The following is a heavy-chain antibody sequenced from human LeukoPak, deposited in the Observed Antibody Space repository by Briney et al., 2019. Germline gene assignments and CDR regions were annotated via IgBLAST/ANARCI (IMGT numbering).Heavy chain of an antibody. D-gene: IGHD6-19*01. Sequence: ASVKVSCKASGYTFTSYAISWVRQAPGQGLEWMGWINPNSGGTNYTQKFQGRVTMTRDTSISTAYMELSRLRSDDTAVYYCARGGAVARRAIDYWGQGTLVTVSS. V-gene: IGHV1-2*02. J-gene: IGHJ4*02. CDR1: GYTFTSYA. CDR2: INPNSGGT. CDR3: ARGGAVARRAIDY.